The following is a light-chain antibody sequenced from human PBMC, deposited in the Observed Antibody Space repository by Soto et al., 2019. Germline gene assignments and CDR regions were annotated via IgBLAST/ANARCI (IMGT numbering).Light chain of an antibody. Sequence: QMTQSPSTLSASIGDRVTITCRASQSVDSRLAWYQQKPGKAPKLLVYDAYTLETGVQSRFSGSGSGAEFTLTITGLQPEDIATYSCKHYDSYPWTFGQGAKVDIK. CDR3: KHYDSYPWT. V-gene: IGKV1-5*01. CDR1: QSVDSR. J-gene: IGKJ1*01. CDR2: DAY.